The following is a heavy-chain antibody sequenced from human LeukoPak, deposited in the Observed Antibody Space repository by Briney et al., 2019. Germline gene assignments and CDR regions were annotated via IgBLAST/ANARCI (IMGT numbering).Heavy chain of an antibody. D-gene: IGHD1-26*01. CDR3: AKGKSWELLSPFDY. CDR1: GFTFSSYS. CDR2: ISSSSSYI. V-gene: IGHV3-21*04. J-gene: IGHJ4*02. Sequence: GGSLRLSCAASGFTFSSYSMNWVRQAPGKGLEWVSSISSSSSYIYYADSVKGRFTISRDNAKNSLYLQMNSLRAEDTALYYCAKGKSWELLSPFDYWGQGTLVTVSS.